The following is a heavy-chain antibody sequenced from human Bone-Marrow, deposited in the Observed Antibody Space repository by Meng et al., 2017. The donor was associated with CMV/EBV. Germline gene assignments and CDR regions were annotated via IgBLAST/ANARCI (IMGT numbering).Heavy chain of an antibody. CDR1: GGSFSGYY. CDR3: ARGRAVGAVLDY. J-gene: IGHJ4*02. CDR2: INHSGST. V-gene: IGHV4-34*01. D-gene: IGHD1-26*01. Sequence: GSLRLSCAVYGGSFSGYYWSWIRQPPGKGLEWIGEINHSGSTNYNPSLKSRVTISVDTSKNQFSLKLSSVTAADTAVYSCARGRAVGAVLDYWGQGTLVTVSS.